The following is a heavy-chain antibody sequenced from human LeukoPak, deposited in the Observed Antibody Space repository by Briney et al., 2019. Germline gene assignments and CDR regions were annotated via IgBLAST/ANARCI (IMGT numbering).Heavy chain of an antibody. D-gene: IGHD6-13*01. V-gene: IGHV4-59*08. Sequence: PSETLSLTCTVSGGSISGYYWSWIRQPPGKGLEWIGYIYYTGSTNNNPSLKSRVTISVDTSKNQLSLKLTSVTAADTAVYYCAMHTVIASSWSLDYWGQGTLVTVSS. CDR1: GGSISGYY. J-gene: IGHJ4*02. CDR3: AMHTVIASSWSLDY. CDR2: IYYTGST.